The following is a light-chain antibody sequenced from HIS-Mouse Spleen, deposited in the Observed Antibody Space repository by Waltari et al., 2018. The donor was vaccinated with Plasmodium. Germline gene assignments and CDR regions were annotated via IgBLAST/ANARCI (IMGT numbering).Light chain of an antibody. V-gene: IGLV3-10*01. CDR1: ALPKKY. CDR2: EDS. J-gene: IGLJ3*02. Sequence: SYELTQPPSVSVSPGQTARITCSGDALPKKYAYWYQQKAGQAPVLVSYEDSKRPSGIRERVSGSSSGTMATLTISGAQVEDEADYYCYSTDSSGNHRVFGGGTKLTVL. CDR3: YSTDSSGNHRV.